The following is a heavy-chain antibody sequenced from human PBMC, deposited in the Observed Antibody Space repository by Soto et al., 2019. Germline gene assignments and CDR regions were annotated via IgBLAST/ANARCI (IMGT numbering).Heavy chain of an antibody. CDR2: IWYDGSNK. D-gene: IGHD3-3*01. V-gene: IGHV3-33*01. CDR1: GFTFSSYG. J-gene: IGHJ5*02. CDR3: ARDQRGYDFWSGYYAHRGNWFDP. Sequence: QVQLVESGGGVVQPGRSLRLSCAASGFTFSSYGMHWVRQAPGKGLEWVAVIWYDGSNKYYADSVKGRFTISRDNSKNTLYLQMNSQRAEDTAVYYCARDQRGYDFWSGYYAHRGNWFDPWGQGTLVTVSS.